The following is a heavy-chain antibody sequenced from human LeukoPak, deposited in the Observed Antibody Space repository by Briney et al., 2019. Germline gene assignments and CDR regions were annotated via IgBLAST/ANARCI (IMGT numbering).Heavy chain of an antibody. CDR1: GFTFSSYA. CDR3: ATLPPPPDYDDSGNNAFDI. J-gene: IGHJ3*02. V-gene: IGHV3-23*01. D-gene: IGHD3-10*01. CDR2: ISGSGGST. Sequence: PGGSLRLSCAASGFTFSSYAMSWVRQAPGKGLEWVSAISGSGGSTYYADSVKGRFTISRDNSKNTLYLQMNSLRAEDTAVYFCATLPPPPDYDDSGNNAFDIWGQGTMVTVSS.